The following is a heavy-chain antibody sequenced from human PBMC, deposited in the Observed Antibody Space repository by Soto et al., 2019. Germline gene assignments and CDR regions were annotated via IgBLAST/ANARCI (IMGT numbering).Heavy chain of an antibody. Sequence: ASVTVSCTASGYTFTNYGVSLVRQAPGQGLEWMGWISAYNANTNYAQKLQGRVTMTTDTSTSTAYMELRSLTSDDTAVYYCARDRSTHDYCGQGTLVTV. D-gene: IGHD2-15*01. V-gene: IGHV1-18*01. CDR2: ISAYNANT. J-gene: IGHJ4*02. CDR1: GYTFTNYG. CDR3: ARDRSTHDY.